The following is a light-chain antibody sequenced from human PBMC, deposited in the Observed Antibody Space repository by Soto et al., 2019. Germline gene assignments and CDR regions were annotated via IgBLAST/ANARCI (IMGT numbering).Light chain of an antibody. CDR2: EAR. Sequence: QSALTQPASVSGSPGQSITISCTGSISAVGGYYYVSWYQQHPGKAPKLMIYEARNRPSGVPDRFSGSKSGNTASLTISGLQAADEADYYCSLYTSENTYVFGTGTKVTVL. CDR3: SLYTSENTYV. J-gene: IGLJ1*01. V-gene: IGLV2-14*01. CDR1: ISAVGGYYY.